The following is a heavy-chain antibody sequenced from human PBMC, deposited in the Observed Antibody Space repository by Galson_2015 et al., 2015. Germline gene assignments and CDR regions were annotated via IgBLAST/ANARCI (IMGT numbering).Heavy chain of an antibody. J-gene: IGHJ3*02. V-gene: IGHV4-34*01. CDR1: GGSLSGLY. Sequence: SETLSLTCAVYGGSLSGLYWGWIRQPPGKGLEWLGEIAHTGSTNYSPSLKSRVTISVYTSKNQFSLKLTSATAADTAVYYCARAWSHGPWDGFDISVQWTMVAISS. D-gene: IGHD2-8*01. CDR3: ARAWSHGPWDGFDI. CDR2: IAHTGST.